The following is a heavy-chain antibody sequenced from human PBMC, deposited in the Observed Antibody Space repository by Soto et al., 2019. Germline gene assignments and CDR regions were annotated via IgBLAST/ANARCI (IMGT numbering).Heavy chain of an antibody. J-gene: IGHJ4*02. V-gene: IGHV1-69*02. CDR3: ASSYGSGYRAFDY. Sequence: QVQLVQSGAEVKRPGSSVKVSCKASGDTFTFYSINWVRQAPGLGLEWMGRINPILSMSNYAQRFQGRVTMTAYKSTSTAYMELSSLISEDTATYYCASSYGSGYRAFDYWGQGALVTVSS. CDR2: INPILSMS. CDR1: GDTFTFYS. D-gene: IGHD3-10*01.